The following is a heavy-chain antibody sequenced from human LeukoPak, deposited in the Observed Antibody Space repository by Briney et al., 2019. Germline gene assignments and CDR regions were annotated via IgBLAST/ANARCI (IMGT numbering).Heavy chain of an antibody. CDR2: IIPSGGST. V-gene: IGHV1-46*01. CDR3: ASTLGRWGSHQNTSDDLEV. J-gene: IGHJ6*04. D-gene: IGHD7-27*01. CDR1: GYTFTSYY. Sequence: GASVKVSCKASGYTFTSYYMHWVRQAPGQGLEWMGLIIPSGGSTSYAQKFQGRVTMTRDTSTSTVYMELSSLRSEDTAVYYCASTLGRWGSHQNTSDDLEVWGKGTTVTSSS.